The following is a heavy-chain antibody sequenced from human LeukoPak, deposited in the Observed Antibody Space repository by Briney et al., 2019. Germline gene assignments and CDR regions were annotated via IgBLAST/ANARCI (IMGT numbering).Heavy chain of an antibody. Sequence: GGYLRFSCAASRFSFSTYSMNWVRQAQGNGLEGVSYISGGSSTIYYADYVKGRLTISRDTGKTSLYLQMNSLRVEDTAVYYCARDSSGWYHWFAPWGQGTLVIVSS. J-gene: IGHJ5*02. D-gene: IGHD6-19*01. CDR1: RFSFSTYS. CDR3: ARDSSGWYHWFAP. CDR2: ISGGSSTI. V-gene: IGHV3-48*01.